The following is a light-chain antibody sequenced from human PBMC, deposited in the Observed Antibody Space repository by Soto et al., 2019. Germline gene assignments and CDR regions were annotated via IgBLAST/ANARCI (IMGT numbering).Light chain of an antibody. V-gene: IGKV3-20*01. Sequence: EMVMTQSPAILSVSRGESATLSCRASQSVNSNYLAWYQQHPGQPPRLLIYGASTRATAIPDRFSGSGSETDFTLTVSRLELEDFAVYFCHQYGTSPQTFGQGTKVDIK. J-gene: IGKJ1*01. CDR2: GAS. CDR1: QSVNSNY. CDR3: HQYGTSPQT.